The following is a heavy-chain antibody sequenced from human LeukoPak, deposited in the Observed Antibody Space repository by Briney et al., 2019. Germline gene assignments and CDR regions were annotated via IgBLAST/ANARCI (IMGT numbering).Heavy chain of an antibody. CDR2: IDPRDSFT. Sequence: GESLRISCKASGYNFTSYWISWVRHTPGKGLEWMARIDPRDSFTRYGPSFQGRVTISSVKSINTAYLHWSSLKASDTATYYCVRHYASGQDYWGQGTLVTVSS. D-gene: IGHD3-10*01. CDR1: GYNFTSYW. CDR3: VRHYASGQDY. J-gene: IGHJ4*02. V-gene: IGHV5-10-1*01.